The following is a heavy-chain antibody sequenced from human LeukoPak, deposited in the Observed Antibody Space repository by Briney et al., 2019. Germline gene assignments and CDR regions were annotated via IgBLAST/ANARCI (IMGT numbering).Heavy chain of an antibody. D-gene: IGHD6-13*01. Sequence: PSETLSLTCAVYGGSFSGYYWSWIRQPPGKGLEWIGEINHSGSTNYNPSLKSRVTISVDTSKNQYSLKLSSVTAADTAVYYCARVYSSSWWSAFDIWGQGTMVTVSS. CDR1: GGSFSGYY. CDR3: ARVYSSSWWSAFDI. V-gene: IGHV4-34*01. CDR2: INHSGST. J-gene: IGHJ3*02.